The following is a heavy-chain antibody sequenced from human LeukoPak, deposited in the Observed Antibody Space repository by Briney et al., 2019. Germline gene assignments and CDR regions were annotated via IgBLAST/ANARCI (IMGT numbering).Heavy chain of an antibody. Sequence: SETLSLTCTVSGGSISSYYWTWIRQPPGKGLEWIGYIYYIGRTNYNPSLKSRVTISVDTSKNQFSLKLSSVTAADTAVYYCASTVAAREGWFDPWGQGTLVTVSS. CDR1: GGSISSYY. CDR2: IYYIGRT. CDR3: ASTVAAREGWFDP. V-gene: IGHV4-59*12. D-gene: IGHD6-19*01. J-gene: IGHJ5*02.